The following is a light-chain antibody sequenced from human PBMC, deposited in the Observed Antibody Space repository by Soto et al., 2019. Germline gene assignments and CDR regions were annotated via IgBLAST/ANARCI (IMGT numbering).Light chain of an antibody. CDR1: SSNIGAGYD. J-gene: IGLJ2*01. Sequence: QSVLTQPPSVSGDPGQRVTISCTGTSSNIGAGYDVHWYQQLPGTAPKLLLYDNSNRPSGVPDRFSGFKSDTSASLVIAGLQAEDEADYYCRSQDSSLSDVVFGGGTQLTVL. CDR3: RSQDSSLSDVV. CDR2: DNS. V-gene: IGLV1-40*01.